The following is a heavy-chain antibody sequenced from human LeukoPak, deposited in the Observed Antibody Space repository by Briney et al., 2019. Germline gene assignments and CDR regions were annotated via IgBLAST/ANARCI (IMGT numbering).Heavy chain of an antibody. CDR3: TSRTTPDY. V-gene: IGHV3-49*04. CDR1: GFTFGDYA. CDR2: IRSKAYGGTT. D-gene: IGHD2/OR15-2a*01. Sequence: GGSLRLSCTASGFTFGDYAMSWVRQAPGKGLEWVGFIRSKAYGGTTEYAASVKGRFTISRDDSKSIAYLQMNSLKTEDTAVYYCTSRTTPDYRGQGTLVTVSS. J-gene: IGHJ4*02.